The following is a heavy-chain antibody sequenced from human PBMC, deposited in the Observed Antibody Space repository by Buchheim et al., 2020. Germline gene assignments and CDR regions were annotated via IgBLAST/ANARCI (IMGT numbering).Heavy chain of an antibody. D-gene: IGHD2-2*01. V-gene: IGHV3-23*01. CDR3: AKDGVRTPSSKDESFYDY. CDR2: ISGSGGRT. J-gene: IGHJ4*02. CDR1: GVAFLRYG. Sequence: EVQLLESGGGLVQPGGSLRLSCAASGVAFLRYGMSWVRQAPGKGLEWVAGISGSGGRTHYADSVKGRVTISRANAKNTVFLQMNSLRVEDSAVYYCAKDGVRTPSSKDESFYDYWGQGTL.